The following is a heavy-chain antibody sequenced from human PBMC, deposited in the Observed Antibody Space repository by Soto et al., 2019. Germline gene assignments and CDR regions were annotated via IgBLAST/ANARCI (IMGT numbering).Heavy chain of an antibody. V-gene: IGHV4-34*01. Sequence: SETLSLTCAVYAGSFSHYYWNWIRQSPGRGLEWIGKIKHSGSSNYNPSPRSRVSISVDMSKNQFSLRLTSVTAADTAVYYCARGGSSDWKVALDIWGQGTMVTV. CDR2: IKHSGSS. CDR1: AGSFSHYY. CDR3: ARGGSSDWKVALDI. J-gene: IGHJ3*02. D-gene: IGHD6-19*01.